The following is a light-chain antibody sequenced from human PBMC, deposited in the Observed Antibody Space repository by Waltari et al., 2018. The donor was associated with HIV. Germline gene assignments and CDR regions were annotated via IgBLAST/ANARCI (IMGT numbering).Light chain of an antibody. CDR3: NSYRSSTTPCV. J-gene: IGLJ1*01. V-gene: IGLV2-14*01. CDR1: SSDVGGHNY. CDR2: EVS. Sequence: QSALTQPASVSGSPGQSITISGTGTSSDVGGHNYVSWYQQHPGKAPKLLIYEVSNRPSGVSNRFSGSKSGNTASMTISGLQAEDEADYYCNSYRSSTTPCVFGTGTKVTVL.